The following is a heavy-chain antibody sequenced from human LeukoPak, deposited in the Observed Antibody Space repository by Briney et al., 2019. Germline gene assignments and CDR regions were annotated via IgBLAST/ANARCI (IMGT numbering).Heavy chain of an antibody. CDR2: IYHSGST. Sequence: PSETLSLTCTVSGYSISSGYYWGWIRQPPGKGLEWIGSIYHSGSTYYNPSLKSRVTIPVDTSKNQFSLKLSSVTAADTAVYYCARYPLSGVDYWGQGTLVTVSS. V-gene: IGHV4-38-2*02. J-gene: IGHJ4*02. CDR3: ARYPLSGVDY. CDR1: GYSISSGYY. D-gene: IGHD1-26*01.